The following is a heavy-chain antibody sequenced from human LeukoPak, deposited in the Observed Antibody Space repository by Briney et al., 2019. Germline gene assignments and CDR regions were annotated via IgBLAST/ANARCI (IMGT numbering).Heavy chain of an antibody. CDR1: GCTLTELS. Sequence: ASVKVSCKVSGCTLTELSMHWVRQAPGKGLEWMGGFDPEDGETIYAQKFQGRVTMTEDTSTDTAYMELSSLRSEDTAVYYCATLYGDYAGYFDYWGQGTLVTVSS. J-gene: IGHJ4*02. D-gene: IGHD4-17*01. CDR3: ATLYGDYAGYFDY. CDR2: FDPEDGET. V-gene: IGHV1-24*01.